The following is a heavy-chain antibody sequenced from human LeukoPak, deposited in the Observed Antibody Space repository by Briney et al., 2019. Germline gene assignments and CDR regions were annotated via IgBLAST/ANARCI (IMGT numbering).Heavy chain of an antibody. V-gene: IGHV3-21*01. Sequence: PGGSLRLSCAASGFTFSSYSMNWVRQAPGKGLEWVSSISSSSSYIYYADSVKGRFTISRDNAKNSLYLQMNSLRAEDTAVYYCARDQWDGYNNFDYWGREPWSPSPQ. CDR3: ARDQWDGYNNFDY. J-gene: IGHJ4*02. CDR1: GFTFSSYS. CDR2: ISSSSSYI. D-gene: IGHD5-24*01.